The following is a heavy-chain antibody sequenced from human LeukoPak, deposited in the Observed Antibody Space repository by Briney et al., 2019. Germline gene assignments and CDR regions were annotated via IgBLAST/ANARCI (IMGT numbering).Heavy chain of an antibody. V-gene: IGHV4-34*01. J-gene: IGHJ4*02. D-gene: IGHD6-19*01. CDR1: SGSFSGYY. CDR3: ARQMSSGWYRRFDY. Sequence: PLETLSLTCAVYSGSFSGYYWSWIRQPPGKGLEWIGEINHSGSTNYNPSLKSRVTISVDTSKNQFSLKLSSVTAADTAVYYCARQMSSGWYRRFDYWGQGTLVTVSS. CDR2: INHSGST.